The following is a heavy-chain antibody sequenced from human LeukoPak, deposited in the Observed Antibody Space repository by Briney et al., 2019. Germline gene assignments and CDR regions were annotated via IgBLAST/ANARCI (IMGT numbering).Heavy chain of an antibody. Sequence: PGGSLRPSCAASGFTFSSYWMHWVRQAPGKGLVWVSRINSDATSTSYADSVKGRFTISRDNAKNTLYLQMNSLRGEDTAVYYCARDYSSSWYPDYWGQGTLVTVSS. J-gene: IGHJ4*02. D-gene: IGHD6-13*01. CDR2: INSDATST. CDR1: GFTFSSYW. V-gene: IGHV3-74*01. CDR3: ARDYSSSWYPDY.